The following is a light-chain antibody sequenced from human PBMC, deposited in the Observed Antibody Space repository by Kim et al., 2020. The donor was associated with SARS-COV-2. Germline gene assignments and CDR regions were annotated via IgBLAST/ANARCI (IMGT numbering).Light chain of an antibody. Sequence: SYELTQPPSVSVAPGKTARITCGGNNIGTKSVHWYQQKPGQAPVLLMYYDSDRPSGIPERFSGSNSGNTATLTISRVEAGDEADYYCQVWDSSSDHWVFGGGTQLTVL. CDR3: QVWDSSSDHWV. J-gene: IGLJ3*02. V-gene: IGLV3-21*04. CDR2: YDS. CDR1: NIGTKS.